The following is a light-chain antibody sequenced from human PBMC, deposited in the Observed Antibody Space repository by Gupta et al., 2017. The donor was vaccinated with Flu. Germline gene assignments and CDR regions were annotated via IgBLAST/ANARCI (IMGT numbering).Light chain of an antibody. Sequence: DIVMTQSPDSLAVSLGERAIINCKSSQSVLYNSNNKNYLSWYQQKPGQPPKLLIYWASTRESGVPDRFIGSGSGTDFTLTISSLQAEDVAVYYCQQYYTTPYSFGQGTTLEIK. CDR2: WAS. J-gene: IGKJ2*03. CDR3: QQYYTTPYS. CDR1: QSVLYNSNNKNY. V-gene: IGKV4-1*01.